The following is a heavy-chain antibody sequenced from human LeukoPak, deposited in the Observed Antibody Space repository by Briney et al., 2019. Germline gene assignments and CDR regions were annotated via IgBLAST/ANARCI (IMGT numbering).Heavy chain of an antibody. J-gene: IGHJ4*02. CDR2: IKHDGSEK. D-gene: IGHD6-13*01. CDR1: GFSFGSYW. Sequence: PGGSLRLSCAASGFSFGSYWMTWVRQAPGKGPEWVATIKHDGSEKNYVDSVKGRLTISRDNTKNSLYLEMNSLRAEDTALYFCARGRWYWVYWGQGTLVTVSS. CDR3: ARGRWYWVY. V-gene: IGHV3-7*03.